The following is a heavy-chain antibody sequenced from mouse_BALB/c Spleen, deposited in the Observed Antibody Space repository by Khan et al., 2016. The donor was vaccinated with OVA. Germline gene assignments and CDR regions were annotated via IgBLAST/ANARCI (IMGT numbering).Heavy chain of an antibody. CDR1: GYTFTTYW. J-gene: IGHJ2*01. CDR3: TRDRIDY. Sequence: VKLLESGAELAKPGASVKMSCKASGYTFTTYWMHWVKQRPGQGLEWIGYINPTSGYTDYNDKFKDRATLSADKSPSTAYMELNSLTSGDSAVYCCTRDRIDYWGQGTTVTVSS. CDR2: INPTSGYT. V-gene: IGHV1-7*01.